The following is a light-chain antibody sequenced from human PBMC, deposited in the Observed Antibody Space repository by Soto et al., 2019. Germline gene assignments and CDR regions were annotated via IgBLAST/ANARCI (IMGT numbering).Light chain of an antibody. CDR1: RSLVHTDGNTY. J-gene: IGKJ2*01. CDR2: EIS. V-gene: IGKV2-24*01. CDR3: MQATQYPHT. Sequence: DLVLTQSPLSSAVSLGQSASISCTASRSLVHTDGNTYLNWLHQRPGQPPRLLIYEISDRFSGVPDRFSGSGAGTDFTLRIDRVEAEDVGIYYCMQATQYPHTFGQGTKLEI.